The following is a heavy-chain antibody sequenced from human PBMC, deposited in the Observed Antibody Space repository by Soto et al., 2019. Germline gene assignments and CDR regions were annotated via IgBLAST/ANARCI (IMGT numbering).Heavy chain of an antibody. CDR2: IGTSGDT. Sequence: EVQVVESGGGLVQPGGSLRLSCAASGFTFSRYDMHWVRQATGRGLEWVSGIGTSGDTYYACSVKGRFTISRENAKNAVYLQMNSLRAGDTAVYYCARGARGFDPWFQGTLVAVSS. J-gene: IGHJ5*02. V-gene: IGHV3-13*04. CDR3: ARGARGFDP. CDR1: GFTFSRYD.